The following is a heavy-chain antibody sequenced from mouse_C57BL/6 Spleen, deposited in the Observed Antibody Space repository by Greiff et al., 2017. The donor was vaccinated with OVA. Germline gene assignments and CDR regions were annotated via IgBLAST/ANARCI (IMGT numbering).Heavy chain of an antibody. J-gene: IGHJ4*01. V-gene: IGHV1-52*01. Sequence: VQLQQPGAELVRPGSSVKLSCKASGYTFTSYWMHWVKQRPIQGLEWIGNIDPSDSETHYNQKFKDKATLTVDKSSSTAYMQLSSLTSEDSAVYYWARGGYYGSSPHYAMDYWGQGTSVTVSS. CDR2: IDPSDSET. CDR1: GYTFTSYW. D-gene: IGHD1-1*01. CDR3: ARGGYYGSSPHYAMDY.